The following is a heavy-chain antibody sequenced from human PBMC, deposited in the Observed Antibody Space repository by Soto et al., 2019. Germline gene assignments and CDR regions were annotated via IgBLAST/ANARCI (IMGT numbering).Heavy chain of an antibody. D-gene: IGHD6-19*01. J-gene: IGHJ6*02. V-gene: IGHV4-39*01. CDR3: ASDLCSGWDQGYCMDF. Sequence: PSDTLSLTCTVSGGSLSSSSYYWGWIRQPPGKGLGWIGSIYYSGSTYYNPSLKSRVPISVDTYKNQFSLKLSSVTDADTAVYCCASDLCSGWDQGYCMDFWCQGISVSVS. CDR1: GGSLSSSSYY. CDR2: IYYSGST.